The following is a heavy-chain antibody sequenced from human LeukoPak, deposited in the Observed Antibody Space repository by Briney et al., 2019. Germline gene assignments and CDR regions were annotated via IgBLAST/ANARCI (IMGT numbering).Heavy chain of an antibody. D-gene: IGHD3-10*01. CDR3: ARGGVGYMWFGELWAFDI. J-gene: IGHJ3*02. Sequence: PSETLSLTCAVYGGSFSGYYWSWIRQPPGKGLEWIGEINHSGSTNYNPSLKSRVTISVDTSKNQFSLKLSSVTAADTAVYYCARGGVGYMWFGELWAFDIWGQGTMVTVSS. V-gene: IGHV4-34*01. CDR2: INHSGST. CDR1: GGSFSGYY.